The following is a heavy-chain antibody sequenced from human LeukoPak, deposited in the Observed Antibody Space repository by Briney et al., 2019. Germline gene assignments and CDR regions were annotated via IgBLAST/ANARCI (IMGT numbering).Heavy chain of an antibody. V-gene: IGHV3-30-3*01. D-gene: IGHD3-22*01. Sequence: GRSLRLSCAASGFTFKSYAMHWVRQAPGKGLGWVAVISDDGSNKYNADSVKARFTISRDNSKNTLYLQMNSLRAEDTAVYYCAREAPYYYDSSGYFDYWGQGTLVTVSS. CDR2: ISDDGSNK. CDR1: GFTFKSYA. CDR3: AREAPYYYDSSGYFDY. J-gene: IGHJ4*02.